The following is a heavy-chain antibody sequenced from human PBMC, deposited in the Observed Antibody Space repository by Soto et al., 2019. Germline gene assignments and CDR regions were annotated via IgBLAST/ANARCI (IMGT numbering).Heavy chain of an antibody. CDR3: ARRYCSGGSCYSDYYCGMDV. CDR2: MNPNSGNT. D-gene: IGHD2-15*01. CDR1: GYTFTSYD. Sequence: ASVKVSCKASGYTFTSYDINWVRQATGQGLEWMGWMNPNSGNTGYAQKFQGRVTITADKSTSTAYMELSSLRSEDTAVYYCARRYCSGGSCYSDYYCGMDVWGQGTTVTVSS. V-gene: IGHV1-8*01. J-gene: IGHJ6*02.